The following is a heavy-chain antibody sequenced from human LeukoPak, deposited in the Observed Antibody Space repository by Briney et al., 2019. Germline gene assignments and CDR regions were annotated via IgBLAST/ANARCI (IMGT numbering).Heavy chain of an antibody. CDR2: ISGSGGST. D-gene: IGHD3-22*01. V-gene: IGHV3-23*01. CDR3: AKCATMIVVVSPLDY. J-gene: IGHJ4*02. CDR1: GFTSSSYA. Sequence: PGGSLRLSCAASGFTSSSYAMSWVRQAPGKGLEWVSAISGSGGSTYYADSVKGRFTISRDNSKNTLYLQMNSLRAEDTAVYYCAKCATMIVVVSPLDYWGQGTLVTVSS.